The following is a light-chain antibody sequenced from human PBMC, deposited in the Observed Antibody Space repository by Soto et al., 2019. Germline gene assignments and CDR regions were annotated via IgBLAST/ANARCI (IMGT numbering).Light chain of an antibody. CDR1: QSFFNS. Sequence: EIVMTKSPATLSVSPGERVTLSCRASQSFFNSLSCYQQKPCYAPRRLSYGAATRATGIPARFSGSVSGTEFTLTISSLQSEDFAVYYCQQYHSWPAFGRGTKVEIK. CDR3: QQYHSWPA. CDR2: GAA. J-gene: IGKJ4*02. V-gene: IGKV3-15*01.